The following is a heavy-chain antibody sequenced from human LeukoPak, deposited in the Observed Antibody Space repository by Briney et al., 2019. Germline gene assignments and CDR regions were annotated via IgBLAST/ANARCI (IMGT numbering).Heavy chain of an antibody. J-gene: IGHJ4*02. CDR1: GFTFSDDY. CDR2: ISSSSSTI. D-gene: IGHD2-21*02. Sequence: GGTLRLSCAASGFTFSDDYMSCIRRAPGKGLEWVSYISSSSSTIYYADSVKGRFTISRDNAKNSLYLQMNSLRDEDTAVYFCARDRRGRPSTRVVVTGGDYWGEGTLVTVSS. V-gene: IGHV3-11*04. CDR3: ARDRRGRPSTRVVVTGGDY.